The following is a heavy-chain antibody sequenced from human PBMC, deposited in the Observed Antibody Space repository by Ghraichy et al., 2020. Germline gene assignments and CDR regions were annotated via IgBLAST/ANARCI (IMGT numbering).Heavy chain of an antibody. J-gene: IGHJ4*02. Sequence: GGSLRLSCAASGFRVGAESLSWVRQAPGKGLQWVAVIHRSDDTNYVDSVKGRFIISRDNSKNSVHLQMNGLEVGDTGVYYCATALGVDFWSGLDYWGQGALVSVSS. V-gene: IGHV3-53*01. CDR1: GFRVGAES. CDR3: ATALGVDFWSGLDY. D-gene: IGHD3-3*01. CDR2: IHRSDDT.